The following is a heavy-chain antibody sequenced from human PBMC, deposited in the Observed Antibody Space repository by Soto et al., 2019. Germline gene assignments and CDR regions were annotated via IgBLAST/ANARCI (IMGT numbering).Heavy chain of an antibody. CDR1: GYTFTSYY. V-gene: IGHV1-46*01. CDR2: INPSGGST. D-gene: IGHD3-22*01. CDR3: ARDAALTYYYDSSGYRSHDAFDI. J-gene: IGHJ3*02. Sequence: QVQLVQSGAEVKKPGASVKVSCKASGYTFTSYYMHWVRQAPGQGLEWMGIINPSGGSTSYAQKFQGRVTMTGATSTSTVYMELSSLRSEDTAVYYCARDAALTYYYDSSGYRSHDAFDIWGQGTMVTVSS.